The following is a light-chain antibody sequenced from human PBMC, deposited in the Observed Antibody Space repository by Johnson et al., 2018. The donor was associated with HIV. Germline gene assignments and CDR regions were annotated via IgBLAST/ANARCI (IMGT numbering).Light chain of an antibody. CDR3: AAWDDSLNGYV. Sequence: QAVLTQTPSVSAAPGQKVTISCSGSSSNIGNNYVSWYQQPQGTAPKLLIYDNNKRPSGIPARFSGSKSGTSASLAISGLQSEDEADYYCAAWDDSLNGYVFGTETKVTVL. J-gene: IGLJ1*01. V-gene: IGLV1-51*01. CDR1: SSNIGNNY. CDR2: DNN.